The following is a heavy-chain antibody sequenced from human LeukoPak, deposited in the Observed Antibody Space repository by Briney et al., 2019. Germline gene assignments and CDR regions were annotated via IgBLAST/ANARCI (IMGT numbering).Heavy chain of an antibody. Sequence: SETLSLTCTVSGGSISSYYWSWIRQPAGKGLEWIGRIYTSGSTNYNPSLKSRVTMSVDTSKNQFSLKLSSVTAADTAVYYCAKREYNFWSGYFFWGQGTLVTVSS. D-gene: IGHD3-3*01. CDR2: IYTSGST. J-gene: IGHJ4*02. CDR1: GGSISSYY. V-gene: IGHV4-4*07. CDR3: AKREYNFWSGYFF.